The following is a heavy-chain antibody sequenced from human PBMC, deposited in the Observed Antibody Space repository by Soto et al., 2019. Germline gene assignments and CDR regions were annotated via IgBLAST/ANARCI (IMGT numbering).Heavy chain of an antibody. D-gene: IGHD5-18*01. CDR3: AREDTANYYYYGMDV. CDR2: IWYDGSNK. Sequence: GGSLRLSCAASGFTFSSYGMHWVRQAPGKGLEWAAVIWYDGSNKYYADSVKGRFTISRDNSKNTLYLQMNSLRAEDTAVYYCAREDTANYYYYGMDVWGQGTTVTVS. J-gene: IGHJ6*02. CDR1: GFTFSSYG. V-gene: IGHV3-33*01.